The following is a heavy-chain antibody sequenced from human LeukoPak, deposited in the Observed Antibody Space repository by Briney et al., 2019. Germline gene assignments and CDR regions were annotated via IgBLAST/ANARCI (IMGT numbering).Heavy chain of an antibody. J-gene: IGHJ4*02. Sequence: SETLSLTCAVYGGSFSGYYWSWIRQPPGKGLEWIGEINHSGSTNYNPSLKSRVTMSLDTSKNQFSLKVTSVTAADTAIYYCARFDYGRPTNKWGQGTLVTVSS. CDR3: ARFDYGRPTNK. CDR2: INHSGST. V-gene: IGHV4-34*01. D-gene: IGHD4-17*01. CDR1: GGSFSGYY.